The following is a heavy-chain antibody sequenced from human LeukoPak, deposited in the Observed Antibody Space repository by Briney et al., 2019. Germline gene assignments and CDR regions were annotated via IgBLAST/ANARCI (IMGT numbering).Heavy chain of an antibody. V-gene: IGHV1-69*01. Sequence: SVKVSCKASGGTFSSYAISWVRQAPGQGLEWVGGIIPIFGIANYAQKFQGRVTITADESTSTAYMELSSLRSEDTAVYYCARGSRFLEWLLDYWGQGTLVTVSS. CDR2: IIPIFGIA. CDR3: ARGSRFLEWLLDY. J-gene: IGHJ4*02. CDR1: GGTFSSYA. D-gene: IGHD3-3*01.